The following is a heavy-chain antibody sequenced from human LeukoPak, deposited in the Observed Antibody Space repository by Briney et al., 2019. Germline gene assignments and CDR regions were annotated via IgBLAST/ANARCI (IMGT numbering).Heavy chain of an antibody. V-gene: IGHV3-15*05. D-gene: IGHD1-14*01. Sequence: GGSLRLSCAASGFSFSKAWMNWVRQAPGKGRERVARIKTKSQGGTTDYAARVKGRFDISRDDSENRVYLQMNSLKSEDTAVYYCAVGLGKTDTDYWGQGTLVTVSS. J-gene: IGHJ4*02. CDR1: GFSFSKAW. CDR3: AVGLGKTDTDY. CDR2: IKTKSQGGTT.